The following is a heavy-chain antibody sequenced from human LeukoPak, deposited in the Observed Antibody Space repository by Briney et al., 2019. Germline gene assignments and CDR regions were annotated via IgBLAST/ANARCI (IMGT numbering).Heavy chain of an antibody. CDR3: ARGWLQFADWFDP. D-gene: IGHD5-24*01. V-gene: IGHV4-61*05. CDR1: GGSISSSSYY. CDR2: IYYSGNT. J-gene: IGHJ5*02. Sequence: TTSETLSLTCTVSGGSISSSSYYWGWIRQPPGKGLEWIGYIYYSGNTNYNPSLKSRVTISVDTSKNQFSLKLSSVTAADTAMYYCARGWLQFADWFDPWGQGTLVTVSS.